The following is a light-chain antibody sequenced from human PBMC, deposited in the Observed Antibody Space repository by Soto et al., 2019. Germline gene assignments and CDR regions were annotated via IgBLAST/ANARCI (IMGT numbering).Light chain of an antibody. CDR3: QQSYRSPYT. V-gene: IGKV1-39*01. Sequence: IPLTQSPSSLSASVGDRVTVTCRASPSINIYLNWYPQNPVKAPTLLIYAASSLQSGVPSRFSGGGSPTDFTLNSSSLPPEDFATYYRQQSYRSPYTFGQGTKLEI. CDR2: AAS. J-gene: IGKJ2*01. CDR1: PSINIY.